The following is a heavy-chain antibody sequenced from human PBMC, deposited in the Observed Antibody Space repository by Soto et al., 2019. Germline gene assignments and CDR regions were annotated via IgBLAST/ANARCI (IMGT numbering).Heavy chain of an antibody. CDR3: ARGIGYCTNGVCHNWFDP. D-gene: IGHD2-8*01. Sequence: ASETLSLTCSFSGDSVTSHYLTWIRQSPEKGLEWIGYMHYSGSTYYNPSLKSRVTISVDTSKNQFSLKLSSVTAADTAVYYCARGIGYCTNGVCHNWFDPWGQGTLVTVSS. V-gene: IGHV4-59*06. CDR2: MHYSGST. J-gene: IGHJ5*02. CDR1: GDSVTSHY.